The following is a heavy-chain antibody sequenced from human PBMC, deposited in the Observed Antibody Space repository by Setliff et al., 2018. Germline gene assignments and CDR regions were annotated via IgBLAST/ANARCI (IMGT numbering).Heavy chain of an antibody. CDR2: VSGVNGNM. CDR1: GGTFSSYA. D-gene: IGHD2-2*03. CDR3: ARDPVNGSPDAFDI. J-gene: IGHJ3*02. V-gene: IGHV1-3*01. Sequence: GASVKVSCKASGGTFSSYAISWVRQAPGQGLEWMGWVSGVNGNMKNSQKFQGRVTITRDTSASTAYMELSSLTFEDMAVYYCARDPVNGSPDAFDIWGQGTMVTVSS.